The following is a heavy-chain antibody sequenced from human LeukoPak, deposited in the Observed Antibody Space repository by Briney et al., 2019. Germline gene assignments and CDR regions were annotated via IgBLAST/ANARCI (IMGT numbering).Heavy chain of an antibody. V-gene: IGHV3-21*01. CDR2: ISSSSSYI. Sequence: GGSLRLSCAASGFTFSSYSMNWVRQAPGKGLEWVPSISSSSSYIYYADSVKGRFTISRDNAKNSLYLQMNSLRAEDTAVYYCARLLGNCSSTSCYHYYYYYMDVWGKGTTVTVSS. CDR1: GFTFSSYS. CDR3: ARLLGNCSSTSCYHYYYYYMDV. D-gene: IGHD2-2*01. J-gene: IGHJ6*03.